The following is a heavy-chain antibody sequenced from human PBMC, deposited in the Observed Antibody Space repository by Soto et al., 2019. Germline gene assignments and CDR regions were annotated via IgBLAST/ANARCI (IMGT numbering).Heavy chain of an antibody. CDR1: GFTFNNIA. CDR2: ITESGDST. D-gene: IGHD2-21*01. CDR3: VKRNCGNCPWSS. Sequence: GSLRLSCAASGFTFNNIAMGWVRQAPGKGLKYVSSITESGDSTFYADSVKGRFTISRDNSKSTLHLQMNSLRADDTAVYYCVKRNCGNCPWSSWGQGTLVTVSA. V-gene: IGHV3-23*01. J-gene: IGHJ4*02.